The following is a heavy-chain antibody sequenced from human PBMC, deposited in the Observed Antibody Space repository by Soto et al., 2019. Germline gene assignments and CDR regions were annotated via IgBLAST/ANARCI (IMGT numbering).Heavy chain of an antibody. CDR2: ISSSGRNA. D-gene: IGHD2-15*01. CDR1: GFTFSTYG. V-gene: IGHV3-23*01. Sequence: EVQLLESGGGLVQPGGSLRLSCAASGFTFSTYGMSWVRQAAGTGLEWVSAISSSGRNAYYADSVQGRFTISRDNSNNTLYLQMSSLRAEDTAVYFCAKLPVGCSGGSCYSSIDYWGQGTLVTVSS. J-gene: IGHJ4*02. CDR3: AKLPVGCSGGSCYSSIDY.